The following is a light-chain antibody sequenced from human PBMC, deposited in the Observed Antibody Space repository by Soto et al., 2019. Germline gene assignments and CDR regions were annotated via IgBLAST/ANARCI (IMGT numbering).Light chain of an antibody. CDR2: GGS. V-gene: IGKV3-20*01. Sequence: EIVLTQSPGPLSLSPGDRATPSCRASQSIPSDTYLAWFQQKPGQAPRLLIYGGSTRATGIPVRFSGSGSETEFTLTITRLEPEDFAMYYCQQYSSSRTFGQGTKVDIK. CDR1: QSIPSDTY. CDR3: QQYSSSRT. J-gene: IGKJ1*01.